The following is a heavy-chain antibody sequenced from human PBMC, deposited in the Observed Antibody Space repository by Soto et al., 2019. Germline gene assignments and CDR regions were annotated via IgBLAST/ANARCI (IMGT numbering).Heavy chain of an antibody. CDR1: GGSFSGYY. D-gene: IGHD3-3*01. Sequence: QVQLQQWGAGLLKPSETLSLTCAVYGGSFSGYYWNWIRQPPGKGLEWIGAIDHSGYTNYNPSLKSRVTISVDTSKNQFSLRLTSVTAADTAVYYCARVRDWFDPWGQGTLVTVSS. J-gene: IGHJ5*02. V-gene: IGHV4-34*01. CDR2: IDHSGYT. CDR3: ARVRDWFDP.